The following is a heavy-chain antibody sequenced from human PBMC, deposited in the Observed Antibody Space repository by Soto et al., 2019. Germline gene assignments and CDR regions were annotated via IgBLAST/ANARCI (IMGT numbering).Heavy chain of an antibody. CDR3: ARTPDSSGYYVDY. D-gene: IGHD3-22*01. J-gene: IGHJ4*02. Sequence: QLQLQESGPGLVKPSETLSLTCTVSGGSITNSGYYWGWVRQPPGKGLEWIGSIFYSGSTHYKPSLQRRVTISGDASKNQFSLKLSSVTAADTAVYYCARTPDSSGYYVDYWGQGTLGTVSS. V-gene: IGHV4-39*01. CDR1: GGSITNSGYY. CDR2: IFYSGST.